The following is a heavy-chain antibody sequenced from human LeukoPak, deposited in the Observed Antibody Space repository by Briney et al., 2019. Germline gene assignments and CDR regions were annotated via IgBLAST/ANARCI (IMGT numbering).Heavy chain of an antibody. CDR3: ATEAEWSRFFDY. CDR2: FDPEDGET. Sequence: ASVNVSCTVSGYTLTELSMHWVRQAPGKGLEWMGGFDPEDGETIYAQKFQGRVTMTEDTSTDTAYMELSSLRSEDTAVYYCATEAEWSRFFDYWGQGTLVTVSS. CDR1: GYTLTELS. D-gene: IGHD3-3*01. J-gene: IGHJ4*02. V-gene: IGHV1-24*01.